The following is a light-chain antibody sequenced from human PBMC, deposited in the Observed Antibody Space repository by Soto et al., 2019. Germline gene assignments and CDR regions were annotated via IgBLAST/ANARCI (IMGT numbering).Light chain of an antibody. Sequence: DIVMTQSPDSLAVSLGERATINCKSSQSVLYSSNNKNYLAWYQQKPGQPPKLLIYWASTRESGVPDRFSGSGSGTDFTLTISSLQAEDFAVYYCHQRYIWPPLTFGGGTKVEIK. CDR2: WAS. V-gene: IGKV4-1*01. J-gene: IGKJ4*01. CDR1: QSVLYSSNNKNY. CDR3: HQRYIWPPLT.